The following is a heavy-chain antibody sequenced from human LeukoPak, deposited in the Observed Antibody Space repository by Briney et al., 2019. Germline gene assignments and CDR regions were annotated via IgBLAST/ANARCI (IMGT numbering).Heavy chain of an antibody. CDR1: GGPISSLY. CDR2: IHFSGST. CDR3: ARDSGYSYGYGLVWFDP. Sequence: PSETLSLTCTVSGGPISSLYCSWIRQPAGRGLEWIGRIHFSGSTNYNPSLKSRVTMSVDTSTNQFSLKLTSVTAADTAVYYCARDSGYSYGYGLVWFDPWGQGTLVTVSS. D-gene: IGHD5-18*01. V-gene: IGHV4-4*07. J-gene: IGHJ5*02.